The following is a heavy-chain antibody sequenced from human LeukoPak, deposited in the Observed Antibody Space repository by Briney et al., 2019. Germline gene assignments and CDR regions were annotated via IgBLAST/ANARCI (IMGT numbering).Heavy chain of an antibody. CDR2: INPSGST. Sequence: SETLSLSCAVYGGSFSGYYWTWIRQSPGKGLEWIGEINPSGSTYYNPSLKSRLTISRDTSKNQFSLRLSSVTAADTAVYYCARGRQEISMILVVMTGVSYYLDVWGKGTTVTVS. D-gene: IGHD3-22*01. CDR1: GGSFSGYY. CDR3: ARGRQEISMILVVMTGVSYYLDV. V-gene: IGHV4-34*01. J-gene: IGHJ6*03.